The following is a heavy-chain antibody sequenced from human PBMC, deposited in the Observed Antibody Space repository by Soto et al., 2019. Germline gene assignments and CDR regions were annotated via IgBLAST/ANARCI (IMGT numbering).Heavy chain of an antibody. CDR3: AARYCSAATCFNPGAY. D-gene: IGHD2-8*02. CDR1: GDTFNTYT. Sequence: QVQLVQSGAEVKKPGSSVNVSCKVSGDTFNTYTISWVRQAPGQGLEWMGRIIPILAVTTYSRKFQGRLSITADESTSTAYMEVSSLRSEDTAIYYCAARYCSAATCFNPGAYWGQGTLVAVSS. V-gene: IGHV1-69*02. CDR2: IIPILAVT. J-gene: IGHJ4*02.